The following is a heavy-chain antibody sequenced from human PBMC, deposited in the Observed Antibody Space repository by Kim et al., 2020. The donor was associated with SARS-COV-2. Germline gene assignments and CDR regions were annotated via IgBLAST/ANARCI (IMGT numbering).Heavy chain of an antibody. Sequence: GGSLRLSCAASGFTFSSYGMHWVRQAPGKGLEWVAVISYDGSNKYYADSVKGRFTISRDNSKNTLYLQMNSLRAEDTAVYYCAKEKGYSSHYGMDVWGQGTTVTVSS. V-gene: IGHV3-30*18. CDR1: GFTFSSYG. CDR3: AKEKGYSSHYGMDV. CDR2: ISYDGSNK. J-gene: IGHJ6*02. D-gene: IGHD5-18*01.